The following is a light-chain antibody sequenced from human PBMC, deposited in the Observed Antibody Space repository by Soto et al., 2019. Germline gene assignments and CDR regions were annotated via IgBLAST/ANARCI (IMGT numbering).Light chain of an antibody. CDR3: QQDNNWWT. Sequence: EIVMTQSPATLSLSPGERATLSCRASQSVSNNLAWYQKKPGQAPSLLIYGASTRAAGIPARFSGSGSGTEFTLTISILQSEDVVVYYCQQDNNWWTFGQGTRVEIK. V-gene: IGKV3-15*01. CDR2: GAS. CDR1: QSVSNN. J-gene: IGKJ1*01.